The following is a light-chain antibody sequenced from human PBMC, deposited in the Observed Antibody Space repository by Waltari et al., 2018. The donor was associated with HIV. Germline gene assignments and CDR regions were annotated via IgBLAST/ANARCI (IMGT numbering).Light chain of an antibody. V-gene: IGLV1-40*01. CDR1: SSNIGAGFD. CDR2: GNS. CDR3: QSYDRSLSGYVV. Sequence: QSLLTQPPSVSGAPGQRVTISCPGRSSNIGAGFDLHWYQQLPGTVPKLLIYGNSNRPSGVPHRFSGSKSGTSASLAITGLQAEDEADYYCQSYDRSLSGYVVFGGGTKLTVL. J-gene: IGLJ2*01.